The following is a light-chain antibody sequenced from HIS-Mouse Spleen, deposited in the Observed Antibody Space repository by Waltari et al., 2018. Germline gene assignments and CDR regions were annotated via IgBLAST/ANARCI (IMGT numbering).Light chain of an antibody. J-gene: IGLJ2*01. CDR3: AAWDDSLSGVV. CDR1: SSNIGSNY. Sequence: QSVLTQPPSASGTPGQRVTISCSGSSSNIGSNYVYWYQQLPGTAPKLLIYRNNRRPSWVPDRFSGSKSGTSASLAISGLRSEDEADYYCAAWDDSLSGVVFGGGTKLTVL. CDR2: RNN. V-gene: IGLV1-47*01.